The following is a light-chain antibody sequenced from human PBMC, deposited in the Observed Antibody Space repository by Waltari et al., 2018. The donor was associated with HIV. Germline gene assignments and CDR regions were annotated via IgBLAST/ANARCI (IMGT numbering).Light chain of an antibody. CDR2: GVD. CDR3: ASYTADDTVL. CDR1: DSDFGLYNF. J-gene: IGLJ2*01. Sequence: SDLTQPASVSGFLGQSITISCTGGDSDFGLYNFISWYQQQPGKVPNPLLYGVDTRASGIPGRFSGSKSGNTASLTITGLQIEDEGLYYCASYTADDTVLFGGGTTVTVL. V-gene: IGLV2-14*01.